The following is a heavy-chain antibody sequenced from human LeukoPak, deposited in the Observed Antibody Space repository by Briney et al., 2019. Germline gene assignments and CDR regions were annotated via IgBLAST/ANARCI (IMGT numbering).Heavy chain of an antibody. D-gene: IGHD2/OR15-2a*01. J-gene: IGHJ4*02. CDR2: ISNDGKLT. CDR1: GFTFNSYG. V-gene: IGHV3-30*18. CDR3: VKEYFRGFDQ. Sequence: PGGSLRLSCAASGFTFNSYGMHWVRRAPGKGLEWVAAISNDGKLTNYEDSVRGRFTISRDNSKNTVHLQMNSLRTEDTAVYHCVKEYFRGFDQWGQGTLVIVSS.